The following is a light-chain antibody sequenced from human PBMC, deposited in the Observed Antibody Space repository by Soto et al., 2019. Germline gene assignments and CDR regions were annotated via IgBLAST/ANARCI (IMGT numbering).Light chain of an antibody. CDR2: LAS. CDR3: MQVLQTWT. J-gene: IGKJ1*01. V-gene: IGKV2-28*01. Sequence: DIVMTQSPLSLPVTPGESAPISCRSSQSLLHSNGYSYLEWYLQKPGQSPQLLIYLASNRASGVPDRFSGSGSGTDFTLKISRVEAEDVGVYYCMQVLQTWTFGQGTKVDIK. CDR1: QSLLHSNGYSY.